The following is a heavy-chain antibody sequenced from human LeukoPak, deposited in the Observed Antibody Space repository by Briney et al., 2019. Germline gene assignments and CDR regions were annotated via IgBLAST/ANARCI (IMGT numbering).Heavy chain of an antibody. CDR2: IYYTGST. CDR1: SGSIISYY. D-gene: IGHD3-3*01. J-gene: IGHJ4*02. V-gene: IGHV4-59*01. Sequence: PSETLSLTCTVSSGSIISYYWTWIRQPPGKGLEWIGSIYYTGSTNYSPSLKGRVTILVDTSKNQFSLKMSSVTAADTALYYCARVGSGYSTFYFDYWGQGLLVTVSS. CDR3: ARVGSGYSTFYFDY.